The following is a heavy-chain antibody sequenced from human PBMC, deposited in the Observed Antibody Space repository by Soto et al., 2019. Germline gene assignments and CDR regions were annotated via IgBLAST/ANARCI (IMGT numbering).Heavy chain of an antibody. V-gene: IGHV4-39*01. CDR3: ARNPSGIAVAGTRPDY. J-gene: IGHJ4*02. CDR1: GGSISSSSYY. D-gene: IGHD6-19*01. Sequence: PSETLSLTCTVSGGSISSSSYYWGWIRQPPGKGLEWIGSIYYSGSTYYNPSLKSRVTISVDTSKNQFSLKLSSVTAADTAVYYCARNPSGIAVAGTRPDYWGQGTLVTV. CDR2: IYYSGST.